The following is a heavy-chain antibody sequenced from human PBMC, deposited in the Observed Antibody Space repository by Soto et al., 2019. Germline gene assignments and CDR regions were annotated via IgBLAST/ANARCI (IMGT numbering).Heavy chain of an antibody. CDR2: ISYDGSNK. CDR3: ASYQPPDFDY. Sequence: GGSLRLSCAASGFTFSSYAMHWVRQAPGKGLEWVAVISYDGSNKYYADSVKGRFTISRDNSKNTLYLQMNSLRAEDTAVYYCASYQPPDFDYWGQGTLLTVSS. CDR1: GFTFSSYA. D-gene: IGHD2-2*01. J-gene: IGHJ4*02. V-gene: IGHV3-30-3*01.